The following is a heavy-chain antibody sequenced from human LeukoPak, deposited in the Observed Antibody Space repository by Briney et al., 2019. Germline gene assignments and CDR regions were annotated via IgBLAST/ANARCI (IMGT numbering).Heavy chain of an antibody. D-gene: IGHD2-2*02. Sequence: SETLSLTCAVYGGSFSGYYWSWIRQPPGKGLEWIGEINHSGSTNYNPSLKSRVTISVDTSKNQFSLKLSSVTAADTAVYYCARRPARTYCSSTSCYMWFDPWGQGTLVNGYS. CDR3: ARRPARTYCSSTSCYMWFDP. J-gene: IGHJ5*02. V-gene: IGHV4-34*01. CDR1: GGSFSGYY. CDR2: INHSGST.